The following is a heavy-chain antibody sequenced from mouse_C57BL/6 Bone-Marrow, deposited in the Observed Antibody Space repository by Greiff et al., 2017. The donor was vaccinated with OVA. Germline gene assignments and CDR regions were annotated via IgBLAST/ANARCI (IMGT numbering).Heavy chain of an antibody. V-gene: IGHV1-18*01. CDR1: GYTFTDYN. J-gene: IGHJ3*01. CDR2: INPNNGGT. D-gene: IGHD2-4*01. Sequence: VQLKQSGPELVKPGASVKIPCKASGYTFTDYNMDWVKQSHGKSLEWIGDINPNNGGTIYNQKFKGKATLTVDKSSSTAYMELRSLTSEDTAVYYCARTNDYDEFAYWGQGTLVTVSA. CDR3: ARTNDYDEFAY.